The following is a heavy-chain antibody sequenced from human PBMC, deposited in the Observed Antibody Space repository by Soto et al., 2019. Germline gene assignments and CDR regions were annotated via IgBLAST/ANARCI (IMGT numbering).Heavy chain of an antibody. Sequence: SETLSLTCTVSGGSISNYYWSWIRQPPGKGLEWIGDIYSSGSTNYNPSLKSRVTISLDTSKNQFSLKLNSVTAADTAVYYCARLLGPYYYGSGSYYWFDPWGQGTLVTVSS. V-gene: IGHV4-59*01. CDR3: ARLLGPYYYGSGSYYWFDP. D-gene: IGHD3-10*01. J-gene: IGHJ5*02. CDR1: GGSISNYY. CDR2: IYSSGST.